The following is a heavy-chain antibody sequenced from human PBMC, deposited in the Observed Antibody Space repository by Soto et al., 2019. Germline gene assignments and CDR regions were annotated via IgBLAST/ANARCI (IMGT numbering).Heavy chain of an antibody. D-gene: IGHD5-18*01. CDR1: GYTFTSYY. CDR3: ARDTAMAHDAFDI. Sequence: ASVKVSCKASGYTFTSYYMHWVRQAPGQGLEWMGIINPSGGSTSYAQKLQGRVTMTRDTSTSTVYMEMSSLRSEDTAVYYCARDTAMAHDAFDIWGQGTMVTVSS. CDR2: INPSGGST. J-gene: IGHJ3*02. V-gene: IGHV1-46*03.